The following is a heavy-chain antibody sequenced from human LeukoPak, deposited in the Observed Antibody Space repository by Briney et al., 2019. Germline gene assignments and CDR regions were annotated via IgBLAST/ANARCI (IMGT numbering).Heavy chain of an antibody. CDR2: INPNSGGT. CDR3: ARDYDFWSGYSYYFDY. V-gene: IGHV1-2*02. CDR1: GYTFTGYY. J-gene: IGHJ4*02. Sequence: GASVKVSCKASGYTFTGYYMHWVRQAPGQGLEWMGWINPNSGGTNYAQKFQGRVTMTRDTPISTAYMELSRLRSDDTAVYYCARDYDFWSGYSYYFDYWGQGTLVTVSS. D-gene: IGHD3-3*01.